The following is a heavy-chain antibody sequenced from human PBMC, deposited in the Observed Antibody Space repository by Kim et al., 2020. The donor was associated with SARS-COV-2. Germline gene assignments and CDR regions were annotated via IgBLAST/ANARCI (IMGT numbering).Heavy chain of an antibody. CDR3: ARVEMATISGGIFDI. D-gene: IGHD5-12*01. J-gene: IGHJ3*02. V-gene: IGHV1-69*01. Sequence: QKFQGRVTITADESTSTAYMELSSLRSEDTAVYYCARVEMATISGGIFDIWGQGTMVTVSS.